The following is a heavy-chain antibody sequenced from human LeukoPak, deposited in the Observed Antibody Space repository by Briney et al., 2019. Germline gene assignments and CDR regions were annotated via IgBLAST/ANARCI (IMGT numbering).Heavy chain of an antibody. J-gene: IGHJ4*02. D-gene: IGHD6-13*01. V-gene: IGHV3-9*01. Sequence: GRSLRLSCAASGLTFDDYAMHWVRQAPGKGLEWVSGISWNSGSIGYADSVKGRFTISRDNAKNSLYLQMNSLRAEDTALYYCAKDIARIDSSGWCSFDYWGQGTLVTVSS. CDR3: AKDIARIDSSGWCSFDY. CDR1: GLTFDDYA. CDR2: ISWNSGSI.